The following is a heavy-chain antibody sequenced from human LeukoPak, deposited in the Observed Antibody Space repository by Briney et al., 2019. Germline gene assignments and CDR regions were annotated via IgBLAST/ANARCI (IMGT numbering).Heavy chain of an antibody. CDR1: GGSFSGYY. J-gene: IGHJ4*02. CDR3: ARVGREPNGGFDY. V-gene: IGHV4-34*01. CDR2: INHSGST. Sequence: SETLSLTCAVYGGSFSGYYWSWIRQPPGKGLEWIGEINHSGSTNYNPSLKSQVTISVDTSKNQFSLKLSSVTAADTAVYYCARVGREPNGGFDYWGQGTLVTVSS. D-gene: IGHD1-14*01.